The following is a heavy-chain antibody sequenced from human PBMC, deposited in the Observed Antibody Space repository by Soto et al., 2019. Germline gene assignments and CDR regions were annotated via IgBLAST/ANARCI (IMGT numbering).Heavy chain of an antibody. CDR2: IDPSDSQT. Sequence: KISCTGSGYSFAGYWITWVRQKPGKGLEWMGRIDPSDSQTYYSPSFRGHVTISVTKSITTVFLQWCSLRASDTAMYYCARQIYDSDTGPNFQYYFDSWGQGTPVTVSS. J-gene: IGHJ4*02. D-gene: IGHD3-22*01. V-gene: IGHV5-10-1*01. CDR1: GYSFAGYW. CDR3: ARQIYDSDTGPNFQYYFDS.